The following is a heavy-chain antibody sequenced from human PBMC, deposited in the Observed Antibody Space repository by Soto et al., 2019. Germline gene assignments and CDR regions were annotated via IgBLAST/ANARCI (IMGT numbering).Heavy chain of an antibody. J-gene: IGHJ4*02. V-gene: IGHV3-30-3*01. CDR3: ARESGGTVVNQPYFDY. CDR2: ISYDGSNK. CDR1: GFTFSSYA. Sequence: QVQLVESGGGVVQPGRYRRLSCAASGFTFSSYAMHWVRQAPGKGLEWVAVISYDGSNKYYADSVKGRFTISRDNSKNTLYLQMNSLRAEDTAVYYCARESGGTVVNQPYFDYWGQGTLVTVSS. D-gene: IGHD2-15*01.